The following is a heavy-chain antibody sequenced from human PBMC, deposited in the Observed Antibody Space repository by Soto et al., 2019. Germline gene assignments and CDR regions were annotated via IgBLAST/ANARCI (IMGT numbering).Heavy chain of an antibody. CDR2: ISSSSSYI. CDR1: GFTFSSYS. D-gene: IGHD1-1*01. J-gene: IGHJ4*02. V-gene: IGHV3-21*01. CDR3: ARIWNWNDVSNDY. Sequence: AGGSLRLSCAASGFTFSSYSMNWVRQAPGKGLEWVSSISSSSSYIYYADSVKGRFTISRDNAKNSLYLQMNSLRAEDTAVYYCARIWNWNDVSNDYWGQGTLVTVSS.